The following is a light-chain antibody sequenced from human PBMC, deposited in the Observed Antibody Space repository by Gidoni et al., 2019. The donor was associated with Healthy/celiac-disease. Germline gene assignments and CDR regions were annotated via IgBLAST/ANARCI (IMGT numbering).Light chain of an antibody. CDR1: SPNIGAGYD. J-gene: IGLJ2*01. V-gene: IGLV1-40*01. CDR3: QSYDSSLSGPSDVV. Sequence: QSVPTPPPSVSGAPGTRVTIPCTGSSPNIGAGYDVHWYQQLPGTAPKLLIYGNSNRPSGVPDRFSGSKSGTSASLAITGLQAEDEADYYCQSYDSSLSGPSDVVFGGGTKLTVL. CDR2: GNS.